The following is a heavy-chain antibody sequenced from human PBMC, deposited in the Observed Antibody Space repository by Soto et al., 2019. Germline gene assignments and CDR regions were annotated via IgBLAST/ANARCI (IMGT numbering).Heavy chain of an antibody. CDR2: IYHSGSS. Sequence: PSETLSLTCTVSGGSINNYYWSWIRQPPGKGLEWIGYIYHSGSSDYNPSLKSRVTILLDTSKNQLSLKLSSVTAADTAVYYCARVPDYWGQGTLVTVSS. V-gene: IGHV4-59*12. CDR3: ARVPDY. J-gene: IGHJ4*02. CDR1: GGSINNYY.